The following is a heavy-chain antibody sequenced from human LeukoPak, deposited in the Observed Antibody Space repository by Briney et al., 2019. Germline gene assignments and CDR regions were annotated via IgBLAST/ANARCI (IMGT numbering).Heavy chain of an antibody. Sequence: ASVKVSCKASGYTFTSYYMHWVRQAPGQGLGWMGIINPSGGSTSYAQKFQGRVTMTRDMSTSTVYMELSSLRSEDTAVYYCARDGVSIVPAASPYFDYWGQGTLVTVSS. CDR3: ARDGVSIVPAASPYFDY. J-gene: IGHJ4*02. CDR1: GYTFTSYY. D-gene: IGHD2-2*01. CDR2: INPSGGST. V-gene: IGHV1-46*01.